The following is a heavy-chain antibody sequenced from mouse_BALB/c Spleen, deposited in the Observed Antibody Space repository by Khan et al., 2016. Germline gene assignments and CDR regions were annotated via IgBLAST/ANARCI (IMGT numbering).Heavy chain of an antibody. CDR3: ARRDDGNYDYAMDY. CDR1: GYTFTSYW. J-gene: IGHJ4*01. D-gene: IGHD2-1*01. V-gene: IGHV1-87*01. Sequence: QVQLKQSGAELARPGASVKLSCKAAGYTFTSYWMQWVKQRPGQGLEWIGAIYPGDGDTRYTQKFKGKATLTADKSSSTAYMQLSSLASEDSAVYDCARRDDGNYDYAMDYWGQGTSVTVSS. CDR2: IYPGDGDT.